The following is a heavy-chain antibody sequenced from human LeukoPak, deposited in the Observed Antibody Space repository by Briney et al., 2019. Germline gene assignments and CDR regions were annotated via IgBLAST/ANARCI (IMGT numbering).Heavy chain of an antibody. J-gene: IGHJ4*02. Sequence: SETLSLTCAVYGGSFSGYYGSWIRQPPGKGLEWIGEINHSGSTNYNPSLKSRVTISVDTSKNQFSLKLSSVTAADTAVYYCARAKSYYYDSSGYYGLGKTFDYWGQGTLVTVSS. CDR2: INHSGST. V-gene: IGHV4-34*01. CDR1: GGSFSGYY. CDR3: ARAKSYYYDSSGYYGLGKTFDY. D-gene: IGHD3-22*01.